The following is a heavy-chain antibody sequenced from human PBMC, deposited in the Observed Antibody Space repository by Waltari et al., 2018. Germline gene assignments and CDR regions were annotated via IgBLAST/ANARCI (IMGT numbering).Heavy chain of an antibody. CDR2: ISGSSSTI. J-gene: IGHJ4*02. V-gene: IGHV3-48*01. Sequence: EVQLVESGGGLVQPGGSLRLSCAASAFTFSSYSMTGVRQAPGKGLEWVSYISGSSSTIYYADSVKGRFTISRDNAKNSLYLQMNSLRAEDTAVYYCVRDKSLAGNYWGQGTLVTVSS. CDR3: VRDKSLAGNY. D-gene: IGHD6-19*01. CDR1: AFTFSSYS.